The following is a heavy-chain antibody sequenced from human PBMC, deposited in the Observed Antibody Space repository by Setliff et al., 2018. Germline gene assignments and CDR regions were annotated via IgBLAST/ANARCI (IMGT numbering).Heavy chain of an antibody. CDR1: GDSISSTYH. Sequence: PSETLSLTCTVSGDSISSTYHWGWIRQSPGKGLEWIGTIYHSGNTYYTPSLNSRLTISVDTSKNQFSLKLSSVTAADTALYYCTVYNTGSSKDHYWGQGTPVTVSS. J-gene: IGHJ4*02. CDR3: TVYNTGSSKDHY. V-gene: IGHV4-38-2*02. D-gene: IGHD2-8*02. CDR2: IYHSGNT.